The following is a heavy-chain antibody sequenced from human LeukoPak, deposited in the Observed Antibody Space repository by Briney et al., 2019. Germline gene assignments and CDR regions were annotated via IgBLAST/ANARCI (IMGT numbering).Heavy chain of an antibody. Sequence: GASVKVSCKASGYTFTSYGISWVRQAPGQGLEWMGWISAYNGNTNYAQKLQGRVTMTTDTSTSTAYMELRSLRSDDTAVYYCARGARPDSSSWYSVWGQGTLVTVSS. D-gene: IGHD6-13*01. J-gene: IGHJ4*02. CDR1: GYTFTSYG. V-gene: IGHV1-18*01. CDR2: ISAYNGNT. CDR3: ARGARPDSSSWYSV.